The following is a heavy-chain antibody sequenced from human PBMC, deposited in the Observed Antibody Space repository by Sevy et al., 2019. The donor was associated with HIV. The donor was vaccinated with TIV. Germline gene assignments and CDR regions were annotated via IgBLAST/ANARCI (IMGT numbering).Heavy chain of an antibody. CDR3: ARGDITMIVVAYYFDY. J-gene: IGHJ4*02. V-gene: IGHV3-7*01. CDR2: IKSDGSDK. CDR1: GFTFSIYY. Sequence: GGSLRLSCAASGFTFSIYYMTWARQAPGKGLEWVANIKSDGSDKYYVDSVKGRFTISRDKAKNSLYLQMNSLTAEDTAVYYCARGDITMIVVAYYFDYWGQGTLVTVSS. D-gene: IGHD3-22*01.